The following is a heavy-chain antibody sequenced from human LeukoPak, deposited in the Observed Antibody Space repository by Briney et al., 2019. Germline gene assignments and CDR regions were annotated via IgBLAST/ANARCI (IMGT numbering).Heavy chain of an antibody. V-gene: IGHV3-11*01. CDR2: ISSSSGTI. D-gene: IGHD4-23*01. CDR1: GFIFSDYY. Sequence: GGSLRLSCAASGFIFSDYYMNWIRQSPEKGLEWVSYISSSSGTIYYADSVKDRFIASRDNAKKSLYLQMNSLRAEDTAVYYCARDSGGGNFDFWGQGTLVTVSS. J-gene: IGHJ4*02. CDR3: ARDSGGGNFDF.